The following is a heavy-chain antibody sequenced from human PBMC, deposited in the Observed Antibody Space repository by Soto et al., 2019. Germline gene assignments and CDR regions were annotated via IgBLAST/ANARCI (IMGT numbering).Heavy chain of an antibody. CDR1: GFTFNSYA. Sequence: GGSLRLSCAASGFTFNSYAMSWVRQAPGKGLEWVSGISGTGGSTYYADSVKGRFTISRDNSKNTLYLQMKSLRAEDTAVYYCAKGARYYYDSSGFSFDYWGQGTLVTVSS. CDR3: AKGARYYYDSSGFSFDY. CDR2: ISGTGGST. V-gene: IGHV3-23*01. J-gene: IGHJ4*02. D-gene: IGHD3-22*01.